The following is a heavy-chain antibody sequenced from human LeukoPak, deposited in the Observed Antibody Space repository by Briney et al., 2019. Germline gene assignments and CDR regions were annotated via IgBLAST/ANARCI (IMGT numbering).Heavy chain of an antibody. J-gene: IGHJ4*02. Sequence: PGGSLRLSCAASGFTFSDYYMSWIRQAPGKGLEWVSAISDGGETFYADSVKGRFTISRDNSKNTLYLQMNSLRAVDTALYYCATSFTRISILMQKWGQGALVTVSS. D-gene: IGHD2-8*01. V-gene: IGHV3-23*01. CDR2: ISDGGET. CDR1: GFTFSDYY. CDR3: ATSFTRISILMQK.